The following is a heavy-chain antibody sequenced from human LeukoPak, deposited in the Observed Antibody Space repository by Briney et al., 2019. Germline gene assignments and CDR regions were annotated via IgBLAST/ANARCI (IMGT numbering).Heavy chain of an antibody. Sequence: ASVKVSCKASGYTFTGYYMHWVRQAPGQGLEWMGWINPNSGGTNYAQKFQGRVTMTRDTSISTAHMELSRLRSDDTAVYYCARDSGSSGPRGWKNWGQGTLVTVSS. V-gene: IGHV1-2*02. J-gene: IGHJ4*02. CDR1: GYTFTGYY. D-gene: IGHD6-25*01. CDR3: ARDSGSSGPRGWKN. CDR2: INPNSGGT.